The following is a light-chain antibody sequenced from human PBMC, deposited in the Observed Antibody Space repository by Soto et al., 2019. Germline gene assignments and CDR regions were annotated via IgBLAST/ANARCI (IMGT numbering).Light chain of an antibody. J-gene: IGKJ3*01. Sequence: DIQMTQSPSSLSASVGDRVTITCRASQSISSFLNWYQQKPGKAPQLLIYAASSLKSGVPSRFSGSGSGTDFTLTISSLQPEDFATYYCQQSYTNPRTFGPGTKVDIK. CDR2: AAS. V-gene: IGKV1-39*01. CDR3: QQSYTNPRT. CDR1: QSISSF.